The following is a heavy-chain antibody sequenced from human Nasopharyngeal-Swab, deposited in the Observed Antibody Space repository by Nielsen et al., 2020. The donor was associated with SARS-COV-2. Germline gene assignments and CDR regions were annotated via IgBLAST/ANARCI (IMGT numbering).Heavy chain of an antibody. Sequence: ASVKVSCKASGYTFTSYGISWVRQAPGQGLEWMGWISAYNGNTNYAQKLQGRVTMTTDTSTSTAYMELRSLRSDDTAVYYCARASKLGYSSSWYGLWGRGTLVTVSS. CDR3: ARASKLGYSSSWYGL. CDR2: ISAYNGNT. CDR1: GYTFTSYG. D-gene: IGHD6-13*01. V-gene: IGHV1-18*04. J-gene: IGHJ2*01.